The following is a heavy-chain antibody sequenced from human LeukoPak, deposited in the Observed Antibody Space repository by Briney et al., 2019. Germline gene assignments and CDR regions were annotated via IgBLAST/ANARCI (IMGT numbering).Heavy chain of an antibody. J-gene: IGHJ4*02. CDR3: AKERTQTTSFDY. D-gene: IGHD2/OR15-2a*01. CDR2: ISGSGGST. Sequence: PGGSLRLSYAASGFMFSTYPMNWVRQAPGMGLEWVSTISGSGGSTYYADSVKGRFTISRDNSKNTLYLQMNRLRADDTAIYYCAKERTQTTSFDYWGQGTLVTVSS. CDR1: GFMFSTYP. V-gene: IGHV3-23*01.